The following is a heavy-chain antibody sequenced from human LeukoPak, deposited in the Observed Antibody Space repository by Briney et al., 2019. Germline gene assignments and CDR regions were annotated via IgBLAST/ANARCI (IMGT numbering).Heavy chain of an antibody. CDR1: GFTFRSYA. V-gene: IGHV3-23*01. CDR2: ISGSGSNT. Sequence: PGGSLRLSCGASGFTFRSYAMSWVRQAPGKGLEWVSAISGSGSNTYYADSVKGRFTISRDNSQNTLYLQMNSLRAEDTAVYYCAKTGDYFDSSGYYRPDAFDIWGRGTMVTVSS. J-gene: IGHJ3*02. D-gene: IGHD3-22*01. CDR3: AKTGDYFDSSGYYRPDAFDI.